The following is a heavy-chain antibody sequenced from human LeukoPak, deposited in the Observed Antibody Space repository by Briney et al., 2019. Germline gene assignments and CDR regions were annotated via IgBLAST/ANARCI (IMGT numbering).Heavy chain of an antibody. Sequence: PSETLSLTCTVSGGSISSIGYFWSWMRQPAGKGLEWIGHIYSSGNTNYNTSLKSRVTISIDTSKNQFSLKVTSVTAADTAVYYCARVTYGSGNYYVYYYYMDVWGKGTTVTVSS. D-gene: IGHD3-10*01. CDR3: ARVTYGSGNYYVYYYYMDV. J-gene: IGHJ6*03. CDR1: GGSISSIGYF. V-gene: IGHV4-61*09. CDR2: IYSSGNT.